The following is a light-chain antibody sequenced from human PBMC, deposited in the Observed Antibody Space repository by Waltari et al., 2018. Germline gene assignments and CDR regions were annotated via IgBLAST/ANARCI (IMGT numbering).Light chain of an antibody. Sequence: QSALTQPASVSGSPGQSITISCTGTSSDVGNYNLVSWYQQYPGKAPKVMIYDGNRRPSGVSERFSGSKSGNTASLTISGVQAEDEADYYCCSYAGSYTWVFGGGTKLTVL. CDR3: CSYAGSYTWV. CDR1: SSDVGNYNL. V-gene: IGLV2-23*01. J-gene: IGLJ3*02. CDR2: DGN.